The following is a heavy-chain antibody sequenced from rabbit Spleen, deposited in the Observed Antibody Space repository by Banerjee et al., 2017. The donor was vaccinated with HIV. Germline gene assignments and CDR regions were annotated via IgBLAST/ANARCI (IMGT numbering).Heavy chain of an antibody. J-gene: IGHJ4*01. Sequence: QEQLVESGGGLVKPEGSLTLTCKASGFDFSSNVMCWVRQAPGKGPEWIAYIYSADGKPYYASWAKGRFTISKTSSTTVTLRMTGLTAADTATYFCARGRWSSGDGFNLWGPGTLVTVS. V-gene: IGHV1S47*01. CDR1: GFDFSSNV. CDR3: ARGRWSSGDGFNL. CDR2: IYSADGKP. D-gene: IGHD5-1*01.